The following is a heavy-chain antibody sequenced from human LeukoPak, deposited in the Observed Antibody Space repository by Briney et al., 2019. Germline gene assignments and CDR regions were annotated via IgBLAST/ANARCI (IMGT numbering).Heavy chain of an antibody. CDR2: ISWNSGSI. V-gene: IGHV3-9*01. CDR3: AKADYYYYMDV. CDR1: GFTFDDYA. J-gene: IGHJ6*03. Sequence: SGGSLRLSCAASGFTFDDYAMHWVRQAPGKGLEWVSGISWNSGSIGYADSVKGRFTISRDNAKNSLYLQMNSLRAEDTALYYCAKADYYYYMDVWGKGTTVTISS.